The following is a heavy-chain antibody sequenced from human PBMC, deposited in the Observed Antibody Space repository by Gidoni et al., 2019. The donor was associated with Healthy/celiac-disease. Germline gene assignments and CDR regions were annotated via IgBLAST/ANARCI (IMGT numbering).Heavy chain of an antibody. CDR3: ARDPGGYYYDSSGAGY. Sequence: QVQLVQSGAEVKKPGSSVKVSCKASGGTFSSYAISWVRQAPGQGLEWMGRIIPILGIANYAQKFQGRVTITADKSTSTAYMELSSLRSEDTAVYYCARDPGGYYYDSSGAGYWGQGTLVTVSS. CDR2: IIPILGIA. V-gene: IGHV1-69*04. J-gene: IGHJ4*02. CDR1: GGTFSSYA. D-gene: IGHD3-22*01.